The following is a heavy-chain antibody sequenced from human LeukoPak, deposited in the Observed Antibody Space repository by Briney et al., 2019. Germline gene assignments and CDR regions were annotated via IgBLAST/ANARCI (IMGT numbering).Heavy chain of an antibody. J-gene: IGHJ4*02. CDR1: GGSFSGYY. CDR2: INHSGST. D-gene: IGHD3-10*01. V-gene: IGHV4-34*01. CDR3: ARGRNYYGSGSYYPRRGSFDY. Sequence: SETLSLTCAVYGGSFSGYYWSWIRQPPGKGLEWIGEINHSGSTNYNPSLKSRVTISVDTSKNQFSLKLSSVTAADTAVYYCARGRNYYGSGSYYPRRGSFDYWGQGTLVTVSS.